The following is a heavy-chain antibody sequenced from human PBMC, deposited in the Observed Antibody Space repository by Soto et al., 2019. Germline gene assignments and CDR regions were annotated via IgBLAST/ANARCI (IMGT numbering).Heavy chain of an antibody. CDR2: IYYSVST. Sequence: SETLSLTCTVSGGSISSGDYYCSWIRQPPGKGLEWIGYIYYSVSTYYNPSLKSRVTISVDTSKNQFSLKLSSVTAADTAVYYGARANPGGLYSSGWYGAYYFDYWGQGTMVTVPS. V-gene: IGHV4-30-4*01. CDR3: ARANPGGLYSSGWYGAYYFDY. CDR1: GGSISSGDYY. J-gene: IGHJ4*02. D-gene: IGHD6-19*01.